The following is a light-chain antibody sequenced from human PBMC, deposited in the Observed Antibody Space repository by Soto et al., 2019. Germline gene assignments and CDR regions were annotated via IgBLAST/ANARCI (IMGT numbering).Light chain of an antibody. CDR3: QQCHGYSA. CDR2: KTS. Sequence: DIQLTQSPSTLSASVGDRVTITCRASQSIDGWLAWYQQKPGEAPHLLIYKTSTLESGVPSRFSGSGSDTEFTLTISSLQADDFATYYCQQCHGYSAFGQGTKVDTK. CDR1: QSIDGW. V-gene: IGKV1-5*03. J-gene: IGKJ2*01.